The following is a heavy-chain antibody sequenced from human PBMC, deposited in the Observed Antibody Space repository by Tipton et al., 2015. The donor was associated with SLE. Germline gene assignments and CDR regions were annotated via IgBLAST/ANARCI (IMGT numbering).Heavy chain of an antibody. CDR1: GGSFSDYN. CDR2: IIHSGST. Sequence: TLSLTCAVYGGSFSDYNWNWIRQPPGKGLEWIGSIIHSGSTNYNPSLKSRVTISVDTSRNQFSLKLSSVTAADTAVYYCASGGILWYFDLWGRGTLVTVSS. V-gene: IGHV4-34*12. J-gene: IGHJ2*01. CDR3: ASGGILWYFDL. D-gene: IGHD3-16*01.